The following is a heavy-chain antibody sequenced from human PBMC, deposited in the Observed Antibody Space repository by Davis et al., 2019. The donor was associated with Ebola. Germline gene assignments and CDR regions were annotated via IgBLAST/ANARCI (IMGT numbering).Heavy chain of an antibody. CDR1: GYSFTSSW. V-gene: IGHV5-51*01. J-gene: IGHJ5*02. D-gene: IGHD6-13*01. CDR2: IYPGDSDT. CDR3: ARHPLYIAAPDRGSFDP. Sequence: GESLKISCKGSGYSFTSSWIGWVRQLPGKGLEWMGIIYPGDSDTIYSPSFQGHVTISADKSITTAYLQWSSLKASDTAMYYCARHPLYIAAPDRGSFDPWGQGTLVTVSS.